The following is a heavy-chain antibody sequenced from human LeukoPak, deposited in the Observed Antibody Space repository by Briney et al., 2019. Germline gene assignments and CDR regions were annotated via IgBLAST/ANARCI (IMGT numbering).Heavy chain of an antibody. V-gene: IGHV3-21*01. J-gene: IGHJ6*03. CDR2: ISTVRTYT. D-gene: IGHD6-25*01. CDR1: GFTFSDYS. CDR3: TRDGSGFYYYYYMDV. Sequence: PGGSLRLSCAASGFTFSDYSMNWVRQAPGKGLEWVASISTVRTYTFYAESLKGRISISRDNAKNSLILQMSSLRADDTAVYYCTRDGSGFYYYYYMDVWGKGTTVTVSS.